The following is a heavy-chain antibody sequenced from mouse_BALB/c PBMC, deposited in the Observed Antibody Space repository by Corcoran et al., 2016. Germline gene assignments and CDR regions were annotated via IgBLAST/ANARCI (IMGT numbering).Heavy chain of an antibody. CDR1: GYTFTNYG. V-gene: IGHV9-3-1*01. CDR2: INTYTGEP. Sequence: QIQLVKSVPEMKKPGETVKISCKASGYTFTNYGMNWVKQAPGKGLKRMGWINTYTGEPTYADDFKGRFAFSLETSASTAYLQINNLKNEDTATYFCAITTVVATFAYWGQGTLVTVSA. CDR3: AITTVVATFAY. J-gene: IGHJ3*01. D-gene: IGHD1-1*01.